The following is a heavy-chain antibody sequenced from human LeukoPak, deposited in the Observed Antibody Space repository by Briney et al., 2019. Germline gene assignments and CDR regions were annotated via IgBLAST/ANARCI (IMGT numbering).Heavy chain of an antibody. CDR3: AKMSSRYGSGSYHDY. Sequence: GGSLRLSCAASGFTFSSYAMSWVRQAPGKGLEWVSAISGSGGSTYYADSVKGRFTISRDNSKNTLYLQMNSLRAEDTAVYCCAKMSSRYGSGSYHDYWGQGTLVTVSS. CDR1: GFTFSSYA. CDR2: ISGSGGST. J-gene: IGHJ4*02. D-gene: IGHD3-10*01. V-gene: IGHV3-23*01.